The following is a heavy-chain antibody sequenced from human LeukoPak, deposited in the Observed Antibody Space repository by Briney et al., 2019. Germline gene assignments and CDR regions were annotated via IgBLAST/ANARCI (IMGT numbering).Heavy chain of an antibody. CDR3: ARDLRGYSYGLEAFDI. CDR1: GYTFTSYG. CDR2: ISAYNGNT. Sequence: ASVKVSCKASGYTFTSYGISWVRQAPGQGLEWMGWISAYNGNTNYAQKLQGRVTMTTDTSTSTAYMELRSLRSDDTAVYYCARDLRGYSYGLEAFDIWGQGTMVTVSS. V-gene: IGHV1-18*01. D-gene: IGHD5-18*01. J-gene: IGHJ3*02.